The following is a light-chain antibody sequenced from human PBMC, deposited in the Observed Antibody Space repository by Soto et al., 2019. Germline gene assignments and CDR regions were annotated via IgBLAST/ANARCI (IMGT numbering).Light chain of an antibody. CDR2: AAS. CDR1: QSISSY. CDR3: QQSYSTTIT. J-gene: IGKJ5*01. Sequence: DIQRTQSASSLSASVGDRVTITCRASQSISSYLNWYQQKPGKAPKLLIYAASSLQSGVPSRFSVSGSGTDFTLTISSLQHEDFATYYCQQSYSTTITFGQGTRLEIK. V-gene: IGKV1-39*01.